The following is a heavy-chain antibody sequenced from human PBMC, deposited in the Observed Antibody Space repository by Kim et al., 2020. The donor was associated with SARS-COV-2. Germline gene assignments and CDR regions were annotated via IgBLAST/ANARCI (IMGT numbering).Heavy chain of an antibody. J-gene: IGHJ4*02. D-gene: IGHD5-12*01. V-gene: IGHV3-9*01. Sequence: AECEKWRFTISRDNAKNSLYLQMNSVRAEDTALYYCGKGMQEMATTTLDYWCQGTLVTVSS. CDR3: GKGMQEMATTTLDY.